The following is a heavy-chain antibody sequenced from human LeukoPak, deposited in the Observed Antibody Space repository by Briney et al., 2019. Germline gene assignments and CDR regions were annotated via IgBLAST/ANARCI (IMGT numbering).Heavy chain of an antibody. J-gene: IGHJ4*02. CDR3: AKDYGTHSGSSFFDY. CDR2: ISGSGGST. V-gene: IGHV3-23*01. CDR1: GFTFSGYA. Sequence: GGSVRLSCAASGFTFSGYAMSWVRQAPGEGLEWVSAISGSGGSTYYADSVKGRFTISRDNSKNTLYLQMNSLRAEDTALYYCAKDYGTHSGSSFFDYWGQGTLVTVSS. D-gene: IGHD6-6*01.